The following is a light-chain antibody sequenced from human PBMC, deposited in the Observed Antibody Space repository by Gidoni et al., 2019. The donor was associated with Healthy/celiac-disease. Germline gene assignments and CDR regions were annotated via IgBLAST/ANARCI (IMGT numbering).Light chain of an antibody. CDR3: QRYDNLPIT. Sequence: DIQMTQSQSSLSASVGDRVTITCQASQDISNYLNWYQQKPGKAPKLLIYDASNLETGVPSRFSGSGSGTDFTFSISSLQPEDIATYYCQRYDNLPITFGQGTRLEIK. J-gene: IGKJ5*01. CDR2: DAS. CDR1: QDISNY. V-gene: IGKV1-33*01.